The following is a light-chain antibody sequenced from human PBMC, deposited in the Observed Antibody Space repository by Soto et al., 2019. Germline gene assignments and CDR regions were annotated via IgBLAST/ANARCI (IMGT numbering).Light chain of an antibody. CDR2: AAS. CDR3: QQGDSFPIT. V-gene: IGKV1-12*01. J-gene: IGKJ5*01. Sequence: DIQMTQSPSSVSASVGDRVTITCRASQSISSWLAWYLQKRGTVPKLLIYAASSLQSGVPSRFSGSGAGTEFTLTITSLQPEDFGTYYCQQGDSFPITFGQGTRLEIK. CDR1: QSISSW.